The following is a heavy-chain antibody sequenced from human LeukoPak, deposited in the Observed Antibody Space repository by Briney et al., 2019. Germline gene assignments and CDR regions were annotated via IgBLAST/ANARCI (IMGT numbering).Heavy chain of an antibody. Sequence: PSETLSLTCTVSGDSISSYYWIWIRQPPGKGLEWIGYIYYSGSTNYNPSLKSRVTISVDTSKNQFSLKLSSVTAADTAVYYCARLYYDSSRYPNWFDPWGQGTLVTVSS. CDR3: ARLYYDSSRYPNWFDP. CDR1: GDSISSYY. D-gene: IGHD3-22*01. V-gene: IGHV4-59*08. J-gene: IGHJ5*02. CDR2: IYYSGST.